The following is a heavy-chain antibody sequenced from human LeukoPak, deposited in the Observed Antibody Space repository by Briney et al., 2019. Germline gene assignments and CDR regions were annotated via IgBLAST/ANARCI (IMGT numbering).Heavy chain of an antibody. CDR2: IYTSGST. D-gene: IGHD3-22*01. V-gene: IGHV4-61*02. J-gene: IGHJ3*02. CDR3: VTGNYYDSSGYHEADAFDI. CDR1: GGSISSGSYY. Sequence: SQTLSLTCTVSGGSISSGSYYWSWIRQPAGKGLEWIGRIYTSGSTNYNPSLKSRVTISVDTSKNQFSLKLSSVTAADTAVYYCVTGNYYDSSGYHEADAFDIWGQGTMVTVSS.